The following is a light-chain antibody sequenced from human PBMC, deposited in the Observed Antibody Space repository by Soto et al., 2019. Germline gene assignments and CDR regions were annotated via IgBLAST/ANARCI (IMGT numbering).Light chain of an antibody. Sequence: QSVLTQPASVSGSPGQSITISCTGISSDVGGYNYVSWYQQHPGRPPKLMIYDVTKWPSGVPERFSGSKSGNTASLTISGLQAEDEADYFCCSYAGGYIYLFGTGTKVTVL. CDR2: DVT. CDR3: CSYAGGYIYL. V-gene: IGLV2-11*01. J-gene: IGLJ1*01. CDR1: SSDVGGYNY.